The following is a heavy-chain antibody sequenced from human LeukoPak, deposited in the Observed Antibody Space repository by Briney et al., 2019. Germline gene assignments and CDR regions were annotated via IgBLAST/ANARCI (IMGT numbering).Heavy chain of an antibody. CDR3: AREERLREIYYHGMDV. Sequence: ASVKVSCKASGYTFTRYAMNWVRQAPGQGLEWMGWIDTNTGNPTYAQGFTGRFVFSLDTSVSTAYLQISSLKAEDTAVYYCAREERLREIYYHGMDVWGQGTTVTVSS. CDR1: GYTFTRYA. J-gene: IGHJ6*02. V-gene: IGHV7-4-1*02. CDR2: IDTNTGNP. D-gene: IGHD3-10*01.